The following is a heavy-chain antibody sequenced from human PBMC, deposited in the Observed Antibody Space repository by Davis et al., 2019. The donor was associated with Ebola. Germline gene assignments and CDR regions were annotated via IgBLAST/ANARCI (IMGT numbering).Heavy chain of an antibody. J-gene: IGHJ5*02. Sequence: MPSETLSLTCTVSGGSINSGGKYWNWIRQHPGKGLEWIGYIHYSGRTYYNPSLKSRVAISVDTSKNQFSLKLSSVTAADTAVYYCARDRGFNWFDPWGQGTLVTVSS. D-gene: IGHD3-10*01. CDR1: GGSINSGGKY. V-gene: IGHV4-31*03. CDR3: ARDRGFNWFDP. CDR2: IHYSGRT.